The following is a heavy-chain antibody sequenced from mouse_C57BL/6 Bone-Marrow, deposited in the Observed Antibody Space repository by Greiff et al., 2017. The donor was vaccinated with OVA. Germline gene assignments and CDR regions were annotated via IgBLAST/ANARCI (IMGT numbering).Heavy chain of an antibody. CDR1: GFNIKNTY. CDR3: ALYYYGSSLWYFDV. CDR2: IDPANGNT. V-gene: IGHV14-3*01. D-gene: IGHD1-1*01. Sequence: EVKLQESVAELVRPGASVKLSCTASGFNIKNTYMHWVKQRPEQGLEWIGRIDPANGNTKYAPKFQGKATITADTSSNTAYLQLSSLTSEDTAIYYCALYYYGSSLWYFDVWGTGTTVTVSS. J-gene: IGHJ1*03.